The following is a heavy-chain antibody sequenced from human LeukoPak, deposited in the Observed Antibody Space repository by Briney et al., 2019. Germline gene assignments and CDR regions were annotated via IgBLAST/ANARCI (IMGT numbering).Heavy chain of an antibody. CDR3: ARLGGSGNYWNFDY. Sequence: SETLSLTCTVSGGSIISGGYYWNWIRQPPGKGLEWIGYISYSGSTNYNSSLKSRVTISVDTSKNQLSLKLSSVTAADTAVYYCARLGGSGNYWNFDYWGQGTLVTVSS. V-gene: IGHV4-61*08. CDR2: ISYSGST. CDR1: GGSIISGGYY. D-gene: IGHD3-10*01. J-gene: IGHJ4*02.